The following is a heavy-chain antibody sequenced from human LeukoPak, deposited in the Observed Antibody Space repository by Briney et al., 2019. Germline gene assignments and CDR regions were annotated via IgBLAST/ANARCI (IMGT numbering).Heavy chain of an antibody. CDR1: GFTFSSYA. D-gene: IGHD3-10*01. CDR2: ISGSGGST. CDR3: ADYGSGSCLGYFDY. Sequence: GGSLRLSCAASGFTFSSYAMSWVRQAPGKGLEWVSAISGSGGSTYYADSVKGRFTISRDNSKNTLYLQMNSLRAEDTAVYYCADYGSGSCLGYFDYWGQGTLVTVSS. J-gene: IGHJ4*02. V-gene: IGHV3-23*01.